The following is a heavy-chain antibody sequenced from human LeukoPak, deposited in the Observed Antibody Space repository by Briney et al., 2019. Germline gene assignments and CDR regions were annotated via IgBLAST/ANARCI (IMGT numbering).Heavy chain of an antibody. Sequence: GGSLRLSCAASGFTFSSYSVNWVRQPPGKGLEWVSYISSSSSTISYADSVNDRFTTFRENSTNTLYLQMNSPITADTAIYYCWVSPPRTLGYFDYWGQGTLVTVSS. CDR1: GFTFSSYS. CDR2: ISSSSSTI. D-gene: IGHD1-14*01. V-gene: IGHV3-48*04. J-gene: IGHJ4*02. CDR3: WVSPPRTLGYFDY.